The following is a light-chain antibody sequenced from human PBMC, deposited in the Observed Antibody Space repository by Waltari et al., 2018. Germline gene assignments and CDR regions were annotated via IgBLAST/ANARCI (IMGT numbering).Light chain of an antibody. Sequence: DIVMTQSPDSLAVSRGERATINCKSSQSVLYSSNNKNYLAWYQQKPGQPPKLLIYWASTRESGVPDRFSGSGSGTDFTLTISSLQAEDVAVYYCQQYYSPGTFGQGTKLEIK. CDR3: QQYYSPGT. CDR2: WAS. J-gene: IGKJ2*02. V-gene: IGKV4-1*01. CDR1: QSVLYSSNNKNY.